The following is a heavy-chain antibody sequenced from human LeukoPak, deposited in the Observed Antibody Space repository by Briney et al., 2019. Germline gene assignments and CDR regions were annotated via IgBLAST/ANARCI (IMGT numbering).Heavy chain of an antibody. D-gene: IGHD3-22*01. CDR2: IYYSGST. J-gene: IGHJ4*02. V-gene: IGHV4-59*12. CDR1: GGSISSYY. Sequence: PSETLSLTCTVSGGSISSYYWSWIRQPPGKGLEWIGYIYYSGSTNYNPSLKSRVTISVDTSKNQFSLKLSSVTAADTAVYYCARVAVYYDSSGYYPFDYWGQGTLVTVSS. CDR3: ARVAVYYDSSGYYPFDY.